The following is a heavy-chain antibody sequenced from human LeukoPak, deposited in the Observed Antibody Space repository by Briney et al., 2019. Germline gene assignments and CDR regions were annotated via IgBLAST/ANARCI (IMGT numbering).Heavy chain of an antibody. J-gene: IGHJ6*03. CDR1: GGSFSSYA. CDR2: TIPIFGTA. D-gene: IGHD4-17*01. V-gene: IGHV1-69*13. Sequence: ASVKVSCKASGGSFSSYAISWVRQAPGQGLEWMGGTIPIFGTANYAQKFQGRVTITADESTSTAYMGLSSLRSEDTAVYYCARGPADQDYGDVDYYYYMDVWGKGTTVTVSS. CDR3: ARGPADQDYGDVDYYYYMDV.